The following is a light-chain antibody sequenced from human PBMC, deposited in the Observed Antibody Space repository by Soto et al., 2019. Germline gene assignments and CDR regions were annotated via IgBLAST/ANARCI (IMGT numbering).Light chain of an antibody. CDR1: QTINNY. CDR2: AAS. CDR3: QQSYSFPYT. J-gene: IGKJ2*01. V-gene: IGKV1-39*01. Sequence: DIQMTQSPSSLSASVGDRVVITCRASQTINNYLNWYQQKTGEAPKLPIYAASTLQSGVPSRFSGSESGTDFTLAINSLQPEDFATYFCQQSYSFPYTFGQGTNLVIK.